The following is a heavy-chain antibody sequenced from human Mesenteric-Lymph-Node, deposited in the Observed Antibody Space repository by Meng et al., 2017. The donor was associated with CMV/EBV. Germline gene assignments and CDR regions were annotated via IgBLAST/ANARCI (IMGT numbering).Heavy chain of an antibody. CDR3: ARLGSDFWSGYYIYYFDY. V-gene: IGHV3-7*01. J-gene: IGHJ4*02. Sequence: GESLKISCAASGFSFSSFWMSWVRQAPGKGLEWVANIKQDGSEKFYVDSVKGRFTISRDNAKNSLYLQMDSLRADDTAIYYCARLGSDFWSGYYIYYFDYWGQGTLVTVSS. D-gene: IGHD3-3*01. CDR1: GFSFSSFW. CDR2: IKQDGSEK.